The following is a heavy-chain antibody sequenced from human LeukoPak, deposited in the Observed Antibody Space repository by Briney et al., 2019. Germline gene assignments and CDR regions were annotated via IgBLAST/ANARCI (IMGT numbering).Heavy chain of an antibody. D-gene: IGHD1-14*01. Sequence: PGGSLRLSCAASEFTFSTYNMHWVRQAPGKGLVWVSRITNDGSSTTYADSVKGRFTISRDNAKNMLYLQVNSLRAEDTAVYYCATQQGGNLAYWGQGTLVTVSS. V-gene: IGHV3-74*01. J-gene: IGHJ4*02. CDR3: ATQQGGNLAY. CDR2: ITNDGSST. CDR1: EFTFSTYN.